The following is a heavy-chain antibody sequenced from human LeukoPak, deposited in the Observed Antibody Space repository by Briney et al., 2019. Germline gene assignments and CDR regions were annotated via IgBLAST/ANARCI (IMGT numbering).Heavy chain of an antibody. J-gene: IGHJ4*02. Sequence: GGSLGLSCAASGFTFSNYWMHWVRQAPGKGLVWVSRISSDGSSTSYADSVKGRFTISRDNAKNTLYLQMNSLRAEDTAVYYCARTAYSDYSPGFWGQGTLVTVSS. CDR2: ISSDGSST. V-gene: IGHV3-74*01. CDR3: ARTAYSDYSPGF. CDR1: GFTFSNYW. D-gene: IGHD5-12*01.